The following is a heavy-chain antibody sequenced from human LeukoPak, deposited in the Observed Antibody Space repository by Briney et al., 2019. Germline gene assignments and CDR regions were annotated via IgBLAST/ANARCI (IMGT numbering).Heavy chain of an antibody. CDR3: ARGVTSAWYLRYDFEY. CDR1: GFIFGSYW. J-gene: IGHJ4*02. D-gene: IGHD6-13*01. V-gene: IGHV3-7*01. CDR2: IKQDGSET. Sequence: GESLRLSCAASGFIFGSYWMSWVRQVPGEGLEWVSNIKQDGSETYYVDSVEGRFTISRDNAKNSLFLQMNSLRAADTALYYCARGVTSAWYLRYDFEYWGQGILVTVSS.